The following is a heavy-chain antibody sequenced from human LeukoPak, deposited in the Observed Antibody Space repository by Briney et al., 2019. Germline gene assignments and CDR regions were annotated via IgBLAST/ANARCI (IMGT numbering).Heavy chain of an antibody. CDR3: ANLATVTTRGVFDI. Sequence: GGSLRLSCAASGFTFSSYEMNWVRQAPGKGLEWVANIKQDGSEKYYADSVKGRFTISRDNSKNTLYLQMNSLRAEDTAVYYCANLATVTTRGVFDIWGQGTMVTISS. CDR2: IKQDGSEK. J-gene: IGHJ3*02. V-gene: IGHV3-7*01. D-gene: IGHD4-17*01. CDR1: GFTFSSYE.